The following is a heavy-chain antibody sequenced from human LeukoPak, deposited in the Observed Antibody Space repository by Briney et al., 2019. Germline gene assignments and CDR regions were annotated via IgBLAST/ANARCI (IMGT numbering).Heavy chain of an antibody. D-gene: IGHD3-16*01. V-gene: IGHV1-2*02. J-gene: IGHJ6*02. CDR1: GYTFTAYY. Sequence: ASVKVGCKASGYTFTAYYVHWVGQAPGQGLDWMGWVNFNTGGTSNAQNFQGRDTMARDTSITTVYTELSKLRSHDTAIYYCARRFGGQTQYYGMDVWGQGTKVTVSS. CDR3: ARRFGGQTQYYGMDV. CDR2: VNFNTGGT.